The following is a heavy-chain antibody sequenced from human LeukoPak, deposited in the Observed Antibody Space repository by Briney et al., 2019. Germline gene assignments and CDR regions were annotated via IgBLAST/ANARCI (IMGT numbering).Heavy chain of an antibody. V-gene: IGHV3-23*01. D-gene: IGHD3-22*01. CDR3: AKRGVVIRVILVGFHKEAYYFDS. CDR2: ISDSGGRT. Sequence: GGSLRLSCAVSGITLSNYGMSWVRQAPGKGLEWAAGISDSGGRTKYADSVKGRFTISRDNSKNTLYLQMNSLRAEDTAVYFCAKRGVVIRVILVGFHKEAYYFDSWGQGALVTVSS. CDR1: GITLSNYG. J-gene: IGHJ4*02.